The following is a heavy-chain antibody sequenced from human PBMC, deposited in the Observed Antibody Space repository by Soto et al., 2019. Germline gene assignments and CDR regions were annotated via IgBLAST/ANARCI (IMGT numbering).Heavy chain of an antibody. V-gene: IGHV3-23*04. CDR2: VSGAGITT. D-gene: IGHD4-17*01. J-gene: IGHJ4*01. CDR1: GFTLSNFA. Sequence: EVQLEESGGDLVKPGGYLRLSCAASGFTLSNFAMSWVRQAPGKGLEWVAVVSGAGITTKYAASVKGRFTVSRDNSKKTLSLQMGSLRAEDAGIYYCAKGRLRGLDNVNFENWGHGTLVTVSS. CDR3: AKGRLRGLDNVNFEN.